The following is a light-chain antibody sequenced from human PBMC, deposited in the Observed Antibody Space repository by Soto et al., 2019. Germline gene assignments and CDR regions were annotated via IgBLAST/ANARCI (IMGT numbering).Light chain of an antibody. CDR3: SSFAGSNNFV. CDR1: SSDVGAYHY. J-gene: IGLJ3*02. V-gene: IGLV2-8*01. Sequence: QAVVTQPPSASGSPGQSVTIFCTGTSSDVGAYHYVSWYQQHPGKAPKLLIYEVTQRPSGVPDRFSASKSGNTASLTVSGLQADDEADYYCSSFAGSNNFVFGGGTKVTVL. CDR2: EVT.